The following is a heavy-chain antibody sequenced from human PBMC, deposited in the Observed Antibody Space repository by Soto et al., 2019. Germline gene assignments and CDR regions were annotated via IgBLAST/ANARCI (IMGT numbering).Heavy chain of an antibody. CDR1: GFTFSNYA. CDR3: AKDLVVGPTTGFDD. V-gene: IGHV3-23*01. Sequence: GGSLRLSCAASGFTFSNYALSWVRQAPGTGLEWVSGISGSGGRTYYADSVKGRFTISRDNSKNTLYLQMNSLRAEDTAVYYCAKDLVVGPTTGFDDWGQGTLVTVSS. D-gene: IGHD3-22*01. CDR2: ISGSGGRT. J-gene: IGHJ4*02.